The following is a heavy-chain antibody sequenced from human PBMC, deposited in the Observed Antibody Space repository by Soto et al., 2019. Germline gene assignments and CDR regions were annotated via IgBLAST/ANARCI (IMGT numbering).Heavy chain of an antibody. CDR2: IMPIFGTA. Sequence: QVQLVQSGAEVKKPGSSVKVSWKASGGTFSSYAISWVRGSPGQGLEWMGGIMPIFGTANYAKKFQGRVTITADESTSTAYMELSSLRSEDTAVYYCARTSSGWANFDYWGQGTLVTVPS. CDR3: ARTSSGWANFDY. J-gene: IGHJ4*02. CDR1: GGTFSSYA. D-gene: IGHD6-19*01. V-gene: IGHV1-69*01.